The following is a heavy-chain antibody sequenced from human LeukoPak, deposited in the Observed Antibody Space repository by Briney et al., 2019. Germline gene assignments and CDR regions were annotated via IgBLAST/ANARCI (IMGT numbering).Heavy chain of an antibody. CDR2: TSYDGTDT. CDR1: GFTFSSYG. V-gene: IGHV3-30*03. Sequence: PGGSLRLSCAASGFTFSSYGIHWVRQAPGKGLEWVALTSYDGTDTYYADSVKGRFTISRDNTKNTLSLQMNSLRPEDTAVYYCARGRGWLRLLFDYWGQGTLVTVSS. J-gene: IGHJ4*02. D-gene: IGHD5-12*01. CDR3: ARGRGWLRLLFDY.